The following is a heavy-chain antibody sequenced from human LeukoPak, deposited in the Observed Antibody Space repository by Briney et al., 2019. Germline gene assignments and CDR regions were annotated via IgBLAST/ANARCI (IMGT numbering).Heavy chain of an antibody. V-gene: IGHV4-34*01. CDR2: INHSGST. D-gene: IGHD6-6*01. CDR1: GGSYSGYY. CDR3: ARDRIAARRFDY. Sequence: SETLSLTCAVYGGSYSGYYWSLIRQPTGKELEWIGEINHSGSTNYNPSLKSRVTISVDTSKNQFSLKLSSVTAADTAVYYCARDRIAARRFDYWGQGTLVTVSS. J-gene: IGHJ4*02.